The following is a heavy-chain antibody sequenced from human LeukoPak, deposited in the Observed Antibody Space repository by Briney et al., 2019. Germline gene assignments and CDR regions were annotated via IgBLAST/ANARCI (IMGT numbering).Heavy chain of an antibody. J-gene: IGHJ4*02. Sequence: EPGGSLRLSCAASGFTFSSYEMNWVRQAPGKGLEWVSYISSSSSYIYYADSVKGRFTISRDNAKNSLYLQMNSLRAEDTAVYYCARDLEKGPLWRLAFWGQGTLVTVSS. CDR2: ISSSSSYI. D-gene: IGHD3-16*01. CDR3: ARDLEKGPLWRLAF. V-gene: IGHV3-21*05. CDR1: GFTFSSYE.